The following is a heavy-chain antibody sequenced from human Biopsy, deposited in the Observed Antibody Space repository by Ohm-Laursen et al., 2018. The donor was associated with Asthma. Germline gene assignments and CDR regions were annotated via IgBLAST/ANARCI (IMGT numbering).Heavy chain of an antibody. CDR1: GYTLIGFH. D-gene: IGHD6-13*01. Sequence: ASVKVSCKASGYTLIGFHIHWVRLAPGQGRGWMGRINPNSGGTNYAQKFQGRVTMTSDTSISTAYMEVSRLRTDHTAVYYCARGQKSAGDRWFDPWGQGSLVTVSS. J-gene: IGHJ5*02. CDR3: ARGQKSAGDRWFDP. CDR2: INPNSGGT. V-gene: IGHV1-2*06.